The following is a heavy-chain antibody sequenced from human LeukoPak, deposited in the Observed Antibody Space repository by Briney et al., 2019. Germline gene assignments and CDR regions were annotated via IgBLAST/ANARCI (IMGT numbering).Heavy chain of an antibody. CDR2: ISSSSSYI. J-gene: IGHJ4*02. Sequence: PGGSLRLSCAASGFTFSSYSMNWVRQAPGKGLEWVSSISSSSSYIYYADSVKGRFTISRDNAKNSLYLQMNSLRAEDTAVYYCARVDDFWSGISFDYWGQGTLVTVST. CDR3: ARVDDFWSGISFDY. CDR1: GFTFSSYS. V-gene: IGHV3-21*01. D-gene: IGHD3-3*01.